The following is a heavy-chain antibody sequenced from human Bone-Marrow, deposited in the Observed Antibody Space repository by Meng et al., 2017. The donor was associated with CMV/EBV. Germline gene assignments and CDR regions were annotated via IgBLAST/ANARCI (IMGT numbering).Heavy chain of an antibody. CDR2: ISYDGSNK. Sequence: GESLKISCAASGFTFSSYAMSWVRQAPGKGLEWVAVISYDGSNKYYAGSVKGRFTISRDNSKNTLYLQMNSLRAEDTAVYYCARDQDGYNYYDYWGQGTLVTVSS. V-gene: IGHV3-30*04. CDR1: GFTFSSYA. D-gene: IGHD5-24*01. J-gene: IGHJ4*02. CDR3: ARDQDGYNYYDY.